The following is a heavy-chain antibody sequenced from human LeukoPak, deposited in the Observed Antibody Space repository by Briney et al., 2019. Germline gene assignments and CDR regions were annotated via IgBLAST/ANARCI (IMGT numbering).Heavy chain of an antibody. CDR2: INSDGSST. D-gene: IGHD2-2*01. V-gene: IGHV3-74*01. Sequence: GGSLRLSXAASGFTFRSYRMHWVRQAPGKGLEWVSRINSDGSSTNYADSVKGRFTMSRDTSKNTLYLQMNSLRDDDTGACYCAKGRGSTSIYEYWGQGTLVTVSS. CDR1: GFTFRSYR. CDR3: AKGRGSTSIYEY. J-gene: IGHJ4*02.